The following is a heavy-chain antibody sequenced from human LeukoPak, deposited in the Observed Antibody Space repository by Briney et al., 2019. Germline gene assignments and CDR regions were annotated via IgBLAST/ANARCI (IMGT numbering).Heavy chain of an antibody. CDR1: GGTFSSYA. CDR3: ARDPNPYSSTSGYFDF. J-gene: IGHJ4*02. V-gene: IGHV1-69*04. Sequence: SVKVSCKASGGTFSSYAISWVRQAPGQGLEWMGRIIPILDIANYAQKFQGRVTITADKSTSTAYMELSGLRSEDTAIYYCARDPNPYSSTSGYFDFWGQGTLVTVSS. D-gene: IGHD6-6*01. CDR2: IIPILDIA.